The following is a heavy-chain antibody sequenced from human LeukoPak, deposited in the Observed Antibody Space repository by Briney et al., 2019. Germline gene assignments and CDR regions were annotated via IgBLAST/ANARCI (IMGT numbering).Heavy chain of an antibody. Sequence: PSETLSLTCTVSGGSIGSYYWSWIRQPPGKGLEWIGYIYYSGSTNYNPSLKSRVTISVDTSKNQFSLKLSSVTAADTAVYYCARNAMLYYYMDVWGKGTTVTVSS. CDR1: GGSIGSYY. CDR2: IYYSGST. J-gene: IGHJ6*03. D-gene: IGHD2-2*01. CDR3: ARNAMLYYYMDV. V-gene: IGHV4-59*01.